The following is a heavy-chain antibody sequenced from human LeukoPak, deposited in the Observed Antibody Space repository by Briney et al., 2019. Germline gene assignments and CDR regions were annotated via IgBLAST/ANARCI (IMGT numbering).Heavy chain of an antibody. CDR3: ARGSFWSGYPPSNYFDY. Sequence: SETLSLTCTVSGGSISSHYWSWIRQPPGKGLEWIGYIYYSGSTKYNPSLKSRVTISVDTSRNQFSLKLSSVTAADTAVYYCARGSFWSGYPPSNYFDYWGQGALVTVSS. D-gene: IGHD3-3*01. J-gene: IGHJ4*02. V-gene: IGHV4-59*11. CDR1: GGSISSHY. CDR2: IYYSGST.